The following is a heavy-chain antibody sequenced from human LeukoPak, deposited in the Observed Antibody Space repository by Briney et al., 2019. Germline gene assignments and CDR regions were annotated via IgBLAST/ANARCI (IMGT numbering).Heavy chain of an antibody. J-gene: IGHJ6*03. Sequence: SETLSLTCTVSDDSITMYYWTWIRQPPGKGLEWIGYVDHTGSTKFNPSLNGRVSISRDTSNNFLSLRLRSVTAADTAVYFCARGRVSTSTWYSTYYYFFYMDFWGKGTTVTVSS. CDR2: VDHTGST. CDR1: DDSITMYY. CDR3: ARGRVSTSTWYSTYYYFFYMDF. V-gene: IGHV4-59*01. D-gene: IGHD5/OR15-5a*01.